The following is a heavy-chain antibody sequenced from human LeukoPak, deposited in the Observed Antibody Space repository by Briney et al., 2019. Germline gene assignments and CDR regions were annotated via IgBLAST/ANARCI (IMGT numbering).Heavy chain of an antibody. V-gene: IGHV4-34*01. J-gene: IGHJ4*02. CDR1: GGSFSGYY. Sequence: SETLSLTCAVYGGSFSGYYWSWIRQPSGKGLEWIGEINHSGSTNYNPSLKSRVTISVDTSKNQFSLKLSSVTAADTAVYYCAREPYHDSSGYQDYWGQGTLVTVSS. D-gene: IGHD3-22*01. CDR2: INHSGST. CDR3: AREPYHDSSGYQDY.